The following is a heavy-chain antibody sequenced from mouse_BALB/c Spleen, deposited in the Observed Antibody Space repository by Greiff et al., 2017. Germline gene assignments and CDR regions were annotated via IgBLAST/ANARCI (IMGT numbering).Heavy chain of an antibody. CDR1: GFDFSRYW. CDR2: INPDSSTI. Sequence: EVKLMESGGGLVQPGGSLKLSCAASGFDFSRYWMSWVRQAPGKGLEWIGEINPDSSTINYTPSLKDKFIISRDNAKNTLYLQMSKVRSEDTALYYCARRDYGSSYGYYAMDYWGQGTSVTVSS. V-gene: IGHV4-1*02. D-gene: IGHD1-1*01. CDR3: ARRDYGSSYGYYAMDY. J-gene: IGHJ4*01.